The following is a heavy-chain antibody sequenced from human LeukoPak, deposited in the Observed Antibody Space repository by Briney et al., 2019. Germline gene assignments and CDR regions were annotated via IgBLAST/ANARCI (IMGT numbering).Heavy chain of an antibody. CDR3: ARQSGGSYVFFDY. V-gene: IGHV4-4*07. D-gene: IGHD3-22*01. CDR2: ISATRNS. CDR1: GGSLSTYY. J-gene: IGHJ4*02. Sequence: PSETLSLTCTVSGGSLSTYYWSWIRQPAGKGLEWIGRISATRNSNYNPSLKSRVTISVDKSKDQFSLKLTSVTAADTAAYFCARQSGGSYVFFDYWGRGTLVTVSS.